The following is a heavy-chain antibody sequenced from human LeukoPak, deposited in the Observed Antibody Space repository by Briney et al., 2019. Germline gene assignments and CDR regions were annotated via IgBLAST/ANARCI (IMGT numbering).Heavy chain of an antibody. CDR1: GYTFTSYD. Sequence: ASVKVSCKAFGYTFTSYDINWVRQATGQGLEWMGWMNPNSGNTGYAQKFQGRVTMTRNTSISTAYMELSSLRSEDTAVYYCARSYDYIWGSYRSCWFDPWGQGTLVTVSS. CDR2: MNPNSGNT. V-gene: IGHV1-8*01. J-gene: IGHJ5*02. D-gene: IGHD3-16*01. CDR3: ARSYDYIWGSYRSCWFDP.